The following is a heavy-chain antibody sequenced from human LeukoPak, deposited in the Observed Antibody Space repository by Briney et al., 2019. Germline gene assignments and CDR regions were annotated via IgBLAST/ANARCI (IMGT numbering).Heavy chain of an antibody. J-gene: IGHJ4*02. CDR1: GFTFSIYS. V-gene: IGHV3-23*01. CDR3: AKDKGVAGHDY. CDR2: ISGSAGST. Sequence: GGSLRLSCAASGFTFSIYSMNWVRQAPGKGLEWVSAISGSAGSTYYADSVKGRFTISRDNSKNTLYLQMNSLRAEDTAVYYCAKDKGVAGHDYWGQGTLVTVSS. D-gene: IGHD3-3*01.